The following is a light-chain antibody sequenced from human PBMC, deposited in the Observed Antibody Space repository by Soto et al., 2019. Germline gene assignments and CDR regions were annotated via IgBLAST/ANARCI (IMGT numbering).Light chain of an antibody. J-gene: IGKJ5*01. V-gene: IGKV1-5*01. CDR3: QKYNSALIT. CDR1: QSVRSW. Sequence: DIQMTQSPSTLSASVGDRVTITCRASQSVRSWLAWYQQKPGRAPKFLIYDASSLESGVPSRFSGSGSGTEFTLTISSLQPEDVATYYCQKYNSALITFGQGGRLEI. CDR2: DAS.